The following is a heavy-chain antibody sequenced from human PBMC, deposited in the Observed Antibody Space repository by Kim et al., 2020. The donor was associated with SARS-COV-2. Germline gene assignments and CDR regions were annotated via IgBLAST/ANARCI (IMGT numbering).Heavy chain of an antibody. CDR3: ARHILGIGLYYGMDV. CDR2: IYPGDSDT. D-gene: IGHD1-26*01. Sequence: GESLKISCKGSGYSFTSYWIGWVRQMPGKGLEWMGIIYPGDSDTRYSPSFQGQVTISADKSISTAYLQWSSLKASDTAMYYCARHILGIGLYYGMDVWGQGTTVTVSS. V-gene: IGHV5-51*01. J-gene: IGHJ6*02. CDR1: GYSFTSYW.